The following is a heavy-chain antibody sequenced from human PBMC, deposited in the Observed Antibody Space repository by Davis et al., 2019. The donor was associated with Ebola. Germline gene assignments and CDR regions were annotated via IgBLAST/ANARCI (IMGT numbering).Heavy chain of an antibody. CDR2: IWYDGSNK. CDR1: GFTFSSYG. J-gene: IGHJ4*02. CDR3: SGSYRGFDY. D-gene: IGHD1-26*01. Sequence: GESLKISCAASGFTFSSYGMHWVRQAPGKGLEWVAVIWYDGSNKYYADSVKGRFTISRDNSKNTLYLQMNSLKTEDTAVYYCSGSYRGFDYWGQGTLVTVSS. V-gene: IGHV3-33*03.